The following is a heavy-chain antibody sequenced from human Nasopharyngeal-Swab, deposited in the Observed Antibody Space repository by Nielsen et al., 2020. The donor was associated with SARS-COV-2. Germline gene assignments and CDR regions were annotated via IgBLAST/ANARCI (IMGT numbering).Heavy chain of an antibody. J-gene: IGHJ5*02. D-gene: IGHD2-2*02. CDR3: ATSAPYCSSTSCYTNWFDP. CDR2: FDPEDGET. CDR1: GYTLTELS. V-gene: IGHV1-24*01. Sequence: ASVKVSCKVSGYTLTELSMHWVRQAPGQGLEWMGGFDPEDGETIYAQKFQGRVTMTEDTSTDTAYMELSSLRSEDTAVYYCATSAPYCSSTSCYTNWFDPWGQGTLVTVSS.